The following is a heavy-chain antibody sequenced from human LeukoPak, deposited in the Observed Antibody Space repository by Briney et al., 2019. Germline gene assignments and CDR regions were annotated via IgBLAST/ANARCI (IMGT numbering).Heavy chain of an antibody. CDR2: INMYNGHP. CDR3: ARVGPYCSGGSCGAFDI. D-gene: IGHD2-15*01. V-gene: IGHV7-4-1*02. J-gene: IGHJ3*02. CDR1: GYIFTSYA. Sequence: ASVKVSCKASGYIFTSYAINWLRQAPGQGPEWMGWINMYNGHPTYAQGFTGRFVFSLDTSISTAYLQISSLKAEDTAVYYCARVGPYCSGGSCGAFDIWGQGTMVTVSS.